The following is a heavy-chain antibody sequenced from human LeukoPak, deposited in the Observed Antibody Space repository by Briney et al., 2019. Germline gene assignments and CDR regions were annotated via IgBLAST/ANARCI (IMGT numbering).Heavy chain of an antibody. J-gene: IGHJ6*02. CDR3: ARGRHEETTFRDYYYGLDV. CDR1: GVSFSSYY. V-gene: IGHV4-4*07. Sequence: PSETLSLTCTVSGVSFSSYYWTWIRQPAGKGLEWIGRIYSSGNTNYNPSLESRVTMSIDTSKNQFSLRLSSVTAADTAVYYCARGRHEETTFRDYYYGLDVWGQGTKVTVSS. CDR2: IYSSGNT. D-gene: IGHD4-11*01.